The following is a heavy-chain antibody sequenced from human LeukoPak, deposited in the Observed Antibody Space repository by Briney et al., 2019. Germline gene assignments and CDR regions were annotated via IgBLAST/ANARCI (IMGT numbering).Heavy chain of an antibody. Sequence: PSETLSLTCTVSGGSISSSSYYWGWIRQPPGKGLEWIGSIYYSGSTYYNPSLKSRVTISVDTSKNQFSLKLSSVTAADTAVYYCARAPPTLPAAPSFYMDVWGKGTTVTVSS. J-gene: IGHJ6*03. D-gene: IGHD2-2*01. CDR1: GGSISSSSYY. V-gene: IGHV4-39*07. CDR2: IYYSGST. CDR3: ARAPPTLPAAPSFYMDV.